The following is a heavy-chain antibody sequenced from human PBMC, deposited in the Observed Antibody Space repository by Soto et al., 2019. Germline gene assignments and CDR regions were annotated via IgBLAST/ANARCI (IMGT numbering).Heavy chain of an antibody. D-gene: IGHD3-16*01. CDR2: ISSSSSYI. CDR1: GFTFSSYS. V-gene: IGHV3-21*01. Sequence: EVQLVESGGGLVKPGGSLRLSCAASGFTFSSYSMNWVRQAPGKGLEWVSSISSSSSYIYYADSVKGRFTISRDNDANSLYLQIKNLRAEETAVYYCAREVLARSWAITSGGDNNYYYGMDVWGQGTTVTVSS. CDR3: AREVLARSWAITSGGDNNYYYGMDV. J-gene: IGHJ6*02.